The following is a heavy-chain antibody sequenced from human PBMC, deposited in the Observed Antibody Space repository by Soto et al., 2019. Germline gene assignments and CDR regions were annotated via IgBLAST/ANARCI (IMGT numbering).Heavy chain of an antibody. J-gene: IGHJ4*02. Sequence: ASVKVSCKVSGYTFTNYGINWVRQAPGQGLEWVGWFNPANRNTNYAQKFQDRVSMTTDTSTNTAYMELRGLRSDDTAVYYCARVRFGDPFDFWGQGTLVTVSS. D-gene: IGHD2-21*02. CDR1: GYTFTNYG. CDR2: FNPANRNT. V-gene: IGHV1-18*01. CDR3: ARVRFGDPFDF.